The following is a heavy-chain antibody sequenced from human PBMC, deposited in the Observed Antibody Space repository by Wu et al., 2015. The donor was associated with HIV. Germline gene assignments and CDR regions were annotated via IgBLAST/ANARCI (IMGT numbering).Heavy chain of an antibody. CDR1: GGTFSSYA. D-gene: IGHD3-10*01. CDR2: IIPIFGTA. J-gene: IGHJ6*02. CDR3: ARVWFGESITGYYYGMDV. V-gene: IGHV1-69*05. Sequence: QVQLVQSGAEVKKPGSSVKVSCKASGGTFSSYAISWVRQAPGQGLEWMGGIIPIFGTANYAQKFQGRVTITTDESTSTAYMELSSLRSEDTAVYYCARVWFGESITGYYYGMDVWGQGTTVTVSS.